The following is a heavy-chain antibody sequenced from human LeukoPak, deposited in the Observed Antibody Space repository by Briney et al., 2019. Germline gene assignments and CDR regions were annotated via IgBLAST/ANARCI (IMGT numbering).Heavy chain of an antibody. D-gene: IGHD4-11*01. V-gene: IGHV4-34*01. J-gene: IGHJ4*02. CDR3: ARGGEYRNDFDY. Sequence: SETLSLTCAVYGGSFSGYYWSWIRQPPGKGLEWIGEINLSGSTNYNPSLKSRVTIPVDTSKNQFSLKLSSVTAADTAVYYCARGGEYRNDFDYWGQGTLVTVSS. CDR1: GGSFSGYY. CDR2: INLSGST.